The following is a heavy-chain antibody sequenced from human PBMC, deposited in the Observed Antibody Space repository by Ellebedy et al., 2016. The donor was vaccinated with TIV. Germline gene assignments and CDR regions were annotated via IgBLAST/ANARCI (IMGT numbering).Heavy chain of an antibody. Sequence: PGGSLRLSCAASGFTFSSYSMNWVRQAPGKGLEWVSYISSSSSTIYYADSVKGRFTISRDNAKNSLYLQMNSLRAEDTAVYYCARDHGEGGWYFDLWGRGTLVTVSS. CDR1: GFTFSSYS. V-gene: IGHV3-48*04. CDR3: ARDHGEGGWYFDL. J-gene: IGHJ2*01. CDR2: ISSSSSTI. D-gene: IGHD3-16*01.